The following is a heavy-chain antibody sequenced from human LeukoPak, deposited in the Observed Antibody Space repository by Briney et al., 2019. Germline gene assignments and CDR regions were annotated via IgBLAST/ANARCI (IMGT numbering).Heavy chain of an antibody. D-gene: IGHD7-27*01. CDR1: EFTFSDYP. CDR3: VRDVNWGFDS. Sequence: GGSLRLSCATSEFTFSDYPMNWVRQAPGKGLEWVSNIRGSGPGSGSGTYYADSVKGRFTISRDDAKNSVYLQMNSLRIEDSAFYYCVRDVNWGFDSWGQGALVTVSS. V-gene: IGHV3-11*04. J-gene: IGHJ4*02. CDR2: IRGSGPGSGSGT.